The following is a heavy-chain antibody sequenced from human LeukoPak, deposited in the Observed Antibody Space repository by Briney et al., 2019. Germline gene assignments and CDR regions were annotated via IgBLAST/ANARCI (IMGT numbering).Heavy chain of an antibody. CDR1: GGTFSSYA. CDR2: IIPILGIA. D-gene: IGHD4-17*01. CDR3: ARAVDGDYGKRYFDY. Sequence: GASVKVSCKASGGTFSSYAISWVRQAPGQGLEWMGRIIPILGIANYAQKFQGRVTITADKSTSTAYMELSSLRSEDTAVYYCARAVDGDYGKRYFDYWGQGTLVTVSS. V-gene: IGHV1-69*04. J-gene: IGHJ4*02.